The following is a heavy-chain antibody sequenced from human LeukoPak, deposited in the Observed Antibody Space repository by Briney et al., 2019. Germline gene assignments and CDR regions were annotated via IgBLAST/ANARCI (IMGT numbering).Heavy chain of an antibody. CDR1: GFTFSTYW. CDR2: IKSDGGT. D-gene: IGHD3-3*02. J-gene: IGHJ4*02. CDR3: ARDMPRVAFLEWLSSGFDC. V-gene: IGHV3-74*01. Sequence: GGSLRLSCAASGFTFSTYWMHWVRQAPGKGLVWVSRIKSDGGTNYADSVKGRFTISRDNAKKTVSLQMNSLRPEDTAVYYCARDMPRVAFLEWLSSGFDCWGQGTLATVSS.